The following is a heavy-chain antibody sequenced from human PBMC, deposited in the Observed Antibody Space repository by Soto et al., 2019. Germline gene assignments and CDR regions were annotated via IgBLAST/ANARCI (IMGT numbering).Heavy chain of an antibody. J-gene: IGHJ5*02. CDR3: ARVLMVGATTYWFDP. V-gene: IGHV1-18*01. Sequence: GASVKVSCKTSGYNFISHSITWVRQAPGQGLDCMRRISAYNGNTNHAQKFQGRLTMTTDTSTSTAYMELRSLRSDDTAVYYCARVLMVGATTYWFDPWGQGTLVTISS. CDR1: GYNFISHS. D-gene: IGHD1-26*01. CDR2: ISAYNGNT.